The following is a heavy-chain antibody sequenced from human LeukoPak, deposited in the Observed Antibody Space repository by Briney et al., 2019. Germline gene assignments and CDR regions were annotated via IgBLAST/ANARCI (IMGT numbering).Heavy chain of an antibody. D-gene: IGHD3-3*01. CDR3: ARALGDFDFWSGYYNNYYYMDV. Sequence: KPSETLSLTCTVPGGSISSYYWSWIRQPPGKGLEWIGYIYYSGSTNYNPSLKSRVTISVDTSKNQFSLKLSSVTAADTAVYYCARALGDFDFWSGYYNNYYYMDVWGKGTTVTVSS. CDR2: IYYSGST. CDR1: GGSISSYY. J-gene: IGHJ6*03. V-gene: IGHV4-59*01.